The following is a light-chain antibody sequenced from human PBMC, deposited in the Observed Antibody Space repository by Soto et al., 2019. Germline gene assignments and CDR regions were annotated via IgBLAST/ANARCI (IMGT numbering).Light chain of an antibody. V-gene: IGKV1-27*01. CDR2: AAS. CDR1: QDIRNF. CDR3: QKYSSGPV. Sequence: DIQMTQSPTSLSASVGDRVTITCRASQDIRNFVAWYQQKPGKAPKLLIYAASTLQSGVPSRFSGSGSGTEFTLTINSLQPEDVATYSCQKYSSGPVFGPGTKVEIK. J-gene: IGKJ3*01.